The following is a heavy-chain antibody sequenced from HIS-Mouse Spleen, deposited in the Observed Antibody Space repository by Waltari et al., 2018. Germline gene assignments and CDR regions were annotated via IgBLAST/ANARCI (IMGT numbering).Heavy chain of an antibody. Sequence: QVQLVASGGGVVQPGRSLRLSCAASGFTLRSDAMHWVRQAPGKGLEWVAVISYDGSNKYYADSVKGRFTISRDNSKNTLYLQMNSLRAEDTAVYYCARRYSGYDLGYWGQGTLVTVSS. CDR1: GFTLRSDA. V-gene: IGHV3-30*04. D-gene: IGHD5-12*01. J-gene: IGHJ4*02. CDR2: ISYDGSNK. CDR3: ARRYSGYDLGY.